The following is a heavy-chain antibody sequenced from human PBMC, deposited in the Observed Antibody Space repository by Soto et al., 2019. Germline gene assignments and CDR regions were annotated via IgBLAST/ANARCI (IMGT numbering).Heavy chain of an antibody. CDR2: ISDNGGTT. CDR1: GFTFSNYA. V-gene: IGHV3-64*02. CDR3: ARGPSTVATWLDY. Sequence: EVQLVESGEGLVQPGGSLRLSCAASGFTFSNYAMHWVRQAPGKGLEYVSAISDNGGTTYYADSVKGRFTISRDNSKNTVYIQMGRLRAEDMALFYCARGPSTVATWLDYWGQGTLVTVSS. J-gene: IGHJ4*02. D-gene: IGHD4-17*01.